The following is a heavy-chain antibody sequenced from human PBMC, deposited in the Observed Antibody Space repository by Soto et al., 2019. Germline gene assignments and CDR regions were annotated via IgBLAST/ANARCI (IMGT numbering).Heavy chain of an antibody. CDR2: INHSGST. V-gene: IGHV4-34*01. D-gene: IGHD3-10*01. CDR1: GGSFSGYY. J-gene: IGHJ6*02. Sequence: QVQLQQWGAGLLKPSETLSLTCAVYGGSFSGYYWSWIRQPPGKGLEWIGEINHSGSTNYNPSLKSRVTISVDTSKNQFSLKLSSVTAADTAVYYCARKDYYGSGSYFGGMDVWGQGTTVTVSS. CDR3: ARKDYYGSGSYFGGMDV.